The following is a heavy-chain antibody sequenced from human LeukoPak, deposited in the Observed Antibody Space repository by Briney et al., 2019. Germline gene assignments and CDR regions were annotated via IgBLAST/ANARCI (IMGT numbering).Heavy chain of an antibody. J-gene: IGHJ6*02. CDR1: GDSVSSNSVA. V-gene: IGHV6-1*01. Sequence: SQTLSLTCAIPGDSVSSNSVAWSWIRQSPSRGLEWLGRTYYRSKWYSDYAVSVKGRMTFNPDTSKNQFSLQLNSVTPEDTAVYYCARDGGSYGNYHGMDVWGQGTTVTVSS. CDR3: ARDGGSYGNYHGMDV. D-gene: IGHD1-26*01. CDR2: TYYRSKWYS.